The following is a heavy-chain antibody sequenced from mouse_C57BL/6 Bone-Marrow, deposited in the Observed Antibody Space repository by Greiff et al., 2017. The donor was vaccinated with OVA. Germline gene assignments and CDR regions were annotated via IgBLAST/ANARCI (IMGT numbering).Heavy chain of an antibody. V-gene: IGHV7-1*01. CDR1: GFTFSDFY. CDR2: SRNKANDYTT. J-gene: IGHJ1*03. CDR3: ARDRKDGWYFDV. Sequence: EVKVVESGGGLVQSGRSLRLSCATSGFTFSDFYMEWVRQAPGKGLEWIAASRNKANDYTTEYSASVKGRFIVSRDTSQSILYLQMNALRAEDTAIYYCARDRKDGWYFDVWGTGTTVTVSS.